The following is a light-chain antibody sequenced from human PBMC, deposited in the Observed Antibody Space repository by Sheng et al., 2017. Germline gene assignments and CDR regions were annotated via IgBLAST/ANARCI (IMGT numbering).Light chain of an antibody. CDR1: QDISNY. Sequence: IQMTQSPSSLSASVGDGVTITCRPSQDISNYLNWYQHIPGKAPTLLIYAASNLQSGVPSRFSGSGSGTEFTLTIDNLQPEDFATYYCQQSYSPLRTFGQGPRWKSN. CDR3: QQSYSPLRT. V-gene: IGKV1-39*01. CDR2: AAS. J-gene: IGKJ1*01.